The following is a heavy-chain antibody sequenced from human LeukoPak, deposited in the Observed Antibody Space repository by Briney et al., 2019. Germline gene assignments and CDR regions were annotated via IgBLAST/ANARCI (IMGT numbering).Heavy chain of an antibody. CDR1: GGSFSGYY. CDR2: INHSGST. Sequence: SETLSLTCAVYGGSFSGYYWSWIRQPPGKGLEWIGKINHSGSTNYNPSLKSRVTISVDTSKNQFSLKLSSVTAADTAVYYCARGSYDFWSGYDNWFDPWGQGTLVIVSS. J-gene: IGHJ5*02. D-gene: IGHD3-3*01. CDR3: ARGSYDFWSGYDNWFDP. V-gene: IGHV4-34*01.